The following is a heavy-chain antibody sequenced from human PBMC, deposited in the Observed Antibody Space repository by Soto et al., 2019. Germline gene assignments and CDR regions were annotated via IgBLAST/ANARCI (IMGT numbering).Heavy chain of an antibody. D-gene: IGHD1-1*01. V-gene: IGHV3-74*03. J-gene: IGHJ4*02. CDR1: GFTFSGSW. CDR3: ATAGTATFTY. CDR2: ISSDGSST. Sequence: EVQLVESGGGLVQPGGSLRLSCAASGFTFSGSWMHWVRQAPGKGLVWVSRISSDGSSTTYADSVKGRFTISRDNAKTMLYLQLTSLRAEDTALYYCATAGTATFTYWGQGPLATVSS.